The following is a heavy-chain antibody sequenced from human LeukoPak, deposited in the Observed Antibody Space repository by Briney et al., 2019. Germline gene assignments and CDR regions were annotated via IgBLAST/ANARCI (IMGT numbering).Heavy chain of an antibody. CDR1: GYTFTNYG. J-gene: IGHJ3*02. D-gene: IGHD4-23*01. Sequence: SVKVSCKDSGYTFTNYGISWVRQAPGQGLEWMGGIIPIFGTANYAQKLQGRVTITADKSTSTAYMELSSLRSEDTAVYYRARFPTVVTELDAFDIWGQGTMVTVSS. CDR2: IIPIFGTA. V-gene: IGHV1-69*06. CDR3: ARFPTVVTELDAFDI.